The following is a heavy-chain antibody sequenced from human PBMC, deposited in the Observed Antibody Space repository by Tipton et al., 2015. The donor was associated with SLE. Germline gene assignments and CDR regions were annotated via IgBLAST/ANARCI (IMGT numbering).Heavy chain of an antibody. V-gene: IGHV4-34*01. Sequence: TLSLTCAVYGGSFSGYYWSWIRQPPGKGREWVGEINHTGGTNYNPSLKSRITISVDTSKDQFSLKLRPVTAADTAVYYCARGLFGWELPYWGQGTLVTVSS. D-gene: IGHD1-26*01. CDR2: INHTGGT. J-gene: IGHJ4*02. CDR1: GGSFSGYY. CDR3: ARGLFGWELPY.